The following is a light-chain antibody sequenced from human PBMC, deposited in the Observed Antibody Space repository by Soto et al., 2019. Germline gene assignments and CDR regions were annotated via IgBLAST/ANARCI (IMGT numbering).Light chain of an antibody. CDR1: QSVGSD. CDR3: QQYGNSPQT. J-gene: IGKJ1*01. CDR2: GAS. V-gene: IGKV3-20*01. Sequence: EIVLTQSPGTLSLSPGEGATLSCRASQSVGSDLAWYQQKPGQAPRIIIYGASSRATGIPNRFSGSGSGTDCTLTISRLEPEDVAVYYCQQYGNSPQTFGQGTKVDIK.